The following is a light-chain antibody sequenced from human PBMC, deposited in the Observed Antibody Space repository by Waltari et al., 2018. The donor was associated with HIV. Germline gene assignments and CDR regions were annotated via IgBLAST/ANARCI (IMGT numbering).Light chain of an antibody. J-gene: IGLJ3*02. CDR3: TSYVSSASPE. Sequence: QSALPQPASVSGSPGQSITISCTGTSSDINYDNYVSWYQHQPGKVPKVIISEVTKRPSVVSSRFSGSKSGNTASLTISGLQAEDEADYFCTSYVSSASPEFGGWTRLTVL. CDR1: SSDINYDNY. V-gene: IGLV2-14*01. CDR2: EVT.